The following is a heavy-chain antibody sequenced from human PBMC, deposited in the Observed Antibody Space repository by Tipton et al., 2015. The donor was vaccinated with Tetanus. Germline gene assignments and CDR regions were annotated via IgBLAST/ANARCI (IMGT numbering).Heavy chain of an antibody. CDR2: LDYSGNT. V-gene: IGHV4-39*01. D-gene: IGHD2-2*01. CDR1: GGSISSSYYY. CDR3: AKSDRVTRTSWYFHD. J-gene: IGHJ4*02. Sequence: LRLSCTVSGGSISSSYYYWGWNRQPPGKGLEWIGSLDYSGNTYYNSSLMSRVTISVDTSKNQFSLRLNSVTAVDTAVYYCAKSDRVTRTSWYFHDWGQGTLVTVSS.